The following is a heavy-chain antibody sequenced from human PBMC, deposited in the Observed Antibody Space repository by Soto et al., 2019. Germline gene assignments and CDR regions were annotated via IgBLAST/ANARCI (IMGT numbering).Heavy chain of an antibody. V-gene: IGHV1-2*04. CDR1: GYTFTGYY. Sequence: ASVKVSCKASGYTFTGYYMHWVRQAPGQGLEWMGWINPNSGGTNYAQKFQGWVTMTRDTSISTAYMELSRLRSDDTAVYYCARDLVSRVAGSYYYYYYGMDVWGQGTTVTVSS. D-gene: IGHD2-15*01. CDR3: ARDLVSRVAGSYYYYYYGMDV. CDR2: INPNSGGT. J-gene: IGHJ6*02.